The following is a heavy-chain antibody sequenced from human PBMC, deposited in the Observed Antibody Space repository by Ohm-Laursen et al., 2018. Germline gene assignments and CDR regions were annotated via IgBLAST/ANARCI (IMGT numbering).Heavy chain of an antibody. D-gene: IGHD2-21*02. CDR1: GGTFSNYG. V-gene: IGHV1-69*05. CDR3: ARAPYAYCGGDCYLNY. Sequence: SSVKVSCKASGGTFSNYGISWVRQAPGKGLEWMGGIVPIFGTAHYAQKFQGRVTMTRNTSISTAYMELSSLRSEDTAVYYCARAPYAYCGGDCYLNYWGQGTLVTVSS. CDR2: IVPIFGTA. J-gene: IGHJ4*02.